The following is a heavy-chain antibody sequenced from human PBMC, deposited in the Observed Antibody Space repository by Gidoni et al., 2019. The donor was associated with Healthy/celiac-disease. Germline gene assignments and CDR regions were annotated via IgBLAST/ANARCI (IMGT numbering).Heavy chain of an antibody. J-gene: IGHJ4*02. CDR3: ARDDRDIVVVPAAYDH. D-gene: IGHD2-2*01. CDR2: ISSSSSYI. Sequence: EVQLVESGGGLVKPGGSLRLSCAASGFTLSRYSMNWVRQAPGKGLEWVSSISSSSSYIYYADSVKGRFTISRDNAKNSLYLQMNSLRAEDTAVYYCARDDRDIVVVPAAYDHWGQGTLVTVSS. V-gene: IGHV3-21*01. CDR1: GFTLSRYS.